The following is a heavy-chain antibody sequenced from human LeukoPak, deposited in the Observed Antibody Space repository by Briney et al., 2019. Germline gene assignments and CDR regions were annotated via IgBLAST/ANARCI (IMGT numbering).Heavy chain of an antibody. V-gene: IGHV3-23*01. CDR2: IPDGSSNT. J-gene: IGHJ4*02. Sequence: GESLKISCAASGFTFSSYAMSWVRQTPGKGLEWVSTIPDGSSNTYYADSVKGRFTISRDNSKNTLYLQMNSLGAEDTAVYYCAKWLRVATTYFDYWGQGTLVTVSS. D-gene: IGHD5-24*01. CDR3: AKWLRVATTYFDY. CDR1: GFTFSSYA.